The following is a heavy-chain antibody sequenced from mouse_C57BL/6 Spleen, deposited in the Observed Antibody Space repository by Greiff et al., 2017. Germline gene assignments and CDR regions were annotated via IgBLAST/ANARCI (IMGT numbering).Heavy chain of an antibody. Sequence: QVQLQQPGAELVRPGSSVKLSCKASGYTFTSYWMHWVKQRPIQGLEWIGNIDPSDSETHYNQKFKDKATLTVDKSSSTTYLQLSSLTSEDSAVYYCARTYYYGSSHWYIDVWGTGTTVTVSS. CDR1: GYTFTSYW. J-gene: IGHJ1*03. CDR3: ARTYYYGSSHWYIDV. D-gene: IGHD1-1*01. V-gene: IGHV1-52*01. CDR2: IDPSDSET.